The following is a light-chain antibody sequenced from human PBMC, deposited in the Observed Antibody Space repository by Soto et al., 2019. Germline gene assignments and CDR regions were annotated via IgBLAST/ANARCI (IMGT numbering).Light chain of an antibody. V-gene: IGLV1-44*01. CDR1: RSSIGTNT. CDR3: AAWDVRFVV. J-gene: IGLJ2*01. Sequence: QSVLTQPPSASGTPGQRVTISCSGSRSSIGTNTVTWYQHLPGPAPKLLIYSDNQRPSGVPDRFAGSKSGTSASLAISALQSDDEAAYYCAAWDVRFVVFGGGTQLTVL. CDR2: SDN.